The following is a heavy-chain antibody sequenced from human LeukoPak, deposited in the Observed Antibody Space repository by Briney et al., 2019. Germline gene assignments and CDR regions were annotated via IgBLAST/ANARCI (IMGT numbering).Heavy chain of an antibody. CDR1: GFLFSDYE. CDR2: ICTAGDA. D-gene: IGHD1-1*01. Sequence: QPGGSLRLSCAASGFLFSDYEMHWLRQATGKGLECVSAICTAGDAYYTGSVKGRFTISRENAKNSLYLQMNSLRAGDTAVYYCARVAKERVGGVYFFDYWGQGTLVTVSS. V-gene: IGHV3-13*01. J-gene: IGHJ4*02. CDR3: ARVAKERVGGVYFFDY.